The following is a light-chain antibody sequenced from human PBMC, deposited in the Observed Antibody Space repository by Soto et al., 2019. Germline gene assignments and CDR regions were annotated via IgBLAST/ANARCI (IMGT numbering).Light chain of an antibody. CDR1: QSVRRN. V-gene: IGKV3-15*01. CDR3: QQYNDWHPAIT. Sequence: EIVMTQSPATLSVSPGERATLSCGASQSVRRNLAWYQQRPGQAPRLLIYGASTRATGIPAGFSGSGSGTEFTLTISSLQSEDFAVYYCQQYNDWHPAITFGQGPRLEIK. J-gene: IGKJ5*01. CDR2: GAS.